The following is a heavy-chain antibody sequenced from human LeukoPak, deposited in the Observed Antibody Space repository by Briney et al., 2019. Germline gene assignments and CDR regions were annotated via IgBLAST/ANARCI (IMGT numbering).Heavy chain of an antibody. Sequence: GRSLRLSCAASGFTFSSYAMHWVRQAPGKGLEWVAVISYDGSNKYYADSVKGRFTISRDNSKNTLYLQMNSLRAEDTAVYYCARDGRRQLWLKPGFDYWGQGTLVTVSS. J-gene: IGHJ4*02. CDR2: ISYDGSNK. CDR3: ARDGRRQLWLKPGFDY. V-gene: IGHV3-30*04. D-gene: IGHD5-18*01. CDR1: GFTFSSYA.